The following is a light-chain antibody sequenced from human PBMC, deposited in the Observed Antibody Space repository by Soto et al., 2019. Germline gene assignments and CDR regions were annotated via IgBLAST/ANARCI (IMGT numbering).Light chain of an antibody. Sequence: QSAVTQPPAVSGSPGQSVTVSCTGTCNDVGGYNYVSWYQQHPGKAPRLLIDAVTKRSSGVPDRFSGSKSDNTASLTISGLQAEDEADYYCCSYSGGYIYVFGTGTKVTVL. V-gene: IGLV2-11*01. CDR1: CNDVGGYNY. CDR2: AVT. CDR3: CSYSGGYIYV. J-gene: IGLJ1*01.